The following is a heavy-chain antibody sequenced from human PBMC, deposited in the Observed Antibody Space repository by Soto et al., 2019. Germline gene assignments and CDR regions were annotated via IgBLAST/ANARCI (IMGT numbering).Heavy chain of an antibody. V-gene: IGHV1-8*01. J-gene: IGHJ6*02. Sequence: QVQLVQSGAEVKKPGASVKVSCKASGYTFTNHDINWVRQATGQGLEWMGWMNPNSGNVGYAQKFQGRGTMTRNTSIGTASMALSSLRSEATAVYYCARGYSNYGYYGMDVWGQGTTVTVSS. CDR2: MNPNSGNV. CDR3: ARGYSNYGYYGMDV. CDR1: GYTFTNHD. D-gene: IGHD4-4*01.